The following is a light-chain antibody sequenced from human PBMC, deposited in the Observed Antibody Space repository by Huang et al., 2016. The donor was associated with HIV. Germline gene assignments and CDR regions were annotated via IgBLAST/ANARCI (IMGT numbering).Light chain of an antibody. CDR3: QQYNSWPPLT. J-gene: IGKJ4*01. V-gene: IGKV3-15*01. CDR2: GAS. CDR1: QSVGSN. Sequence: EIVMTQSPVTLSVSPGEGATLSCRASQSVGSNVAWYQPKPGQAPRLLIHGASARATGIPARFSGSGSGTEFTLTISSLQSEDFAVYYCQQYNSWPPLTFGGGTKLEIQ.